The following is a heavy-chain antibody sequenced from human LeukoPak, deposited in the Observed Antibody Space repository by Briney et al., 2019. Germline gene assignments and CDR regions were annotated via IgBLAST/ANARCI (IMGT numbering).Heavy chain of an antibody. CDR3: ARKYYYGSGSYYYFGY. J-gene: IGHJ4*02. D-gene: IGHD3-10*01. CDR1: GGSISSGDYY. V-gene: IGHV4-30-4*01. Sequence: SETLSLTCTVSGGSISSGDYYWGWIRQPPGKGLEWIGYIYYSGSTYYNPSLKRRVTISVDTSKNQFPLKLSSGTAADTAVYCCARKYYYGSGSYYYFGYLGQGTLVTGSS. CDR2: IYYSGST.